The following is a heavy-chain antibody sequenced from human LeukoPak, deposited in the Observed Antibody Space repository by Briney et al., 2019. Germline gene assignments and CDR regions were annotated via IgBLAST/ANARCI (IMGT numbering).Heavy chain of an antibody. D-gene: IGHD3-22*01. Sequence: PSETLSLTCTVSGGSISSYYWSWIRQPAGKGLEWIGRIYTSGSTNYNPSLKSRVTMSVDTSKNQFSLKLSSVTAADTAVYYCARDQYYYDSSGPTLDYWGQGTLVTVSS. J-gene: IGHJ4*02. CDR3: ARDQYYYDSSGPTLDY. CDR2: IYTSGST. V-gene: IGHV4-4*07. CDR1: GGSISSYY.